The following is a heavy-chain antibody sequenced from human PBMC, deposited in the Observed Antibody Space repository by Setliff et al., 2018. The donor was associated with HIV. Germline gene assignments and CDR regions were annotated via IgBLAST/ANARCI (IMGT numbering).Heavy chain of an antibody. J-gene: IGHJ6*03. CDR1: GGSFSGYY. CDR2: INHSGST. D-gene: IGHD3-16*01. CDR3: ARVGGSPPYYHYYMDV. V-gene: IGHV4-34*01. Sequence: PSETLSLTCAVYGGSFSGYYWTWIRQPPGKGLEWIGEINHSGSTNYNSSLKSRVTISVDTSKNQFSLHLTSVTAADTAVYYCARVGGSPPYYHYYMDVWGTGTTVTVSS.